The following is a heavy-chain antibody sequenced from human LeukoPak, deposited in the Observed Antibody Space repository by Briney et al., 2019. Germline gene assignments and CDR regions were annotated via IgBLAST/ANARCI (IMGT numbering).Heavy chain of an antibody. CDR3: ASLYYGDHTFDY. V-gene: IGHV4-59*01. CDR2: IYYSGST. D-gene: IGHD4-17*01. CDR1: GGSISSYY. J-gene: IGHJ4*02. Sequence: NSSETLSPTCTVSGGSISSYYWSWIRQPPGKGLEWIGYIYYSGSTNYNPSLKSRVTISVDTSKNQFSLKLSSVTAADTAVYYCASLYYGDHTFDYWGQGTLVTVSS.